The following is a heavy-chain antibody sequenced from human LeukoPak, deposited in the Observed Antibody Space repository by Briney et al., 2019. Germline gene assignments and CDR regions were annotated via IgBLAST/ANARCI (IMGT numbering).Heavy chain of an antibody. V-gene: IGHV3-64D*08. J-gene: IGHJ1*01. D-gene: IGHD2-21*02. CDR1: GFIFSNYA. CDR2: INDDGGRT. CDR3: ASDSYSPEYFQH. Sequence: GGSLRLSCSASGFIFSNYAMHWVRQAPGKGLEFVSAINDDGGRTHYADSVKGRFTISRDSSKNTLYLQMSSLRAEDTAVYYCASDSYSPEYFQHWGQGTPVTVSS.